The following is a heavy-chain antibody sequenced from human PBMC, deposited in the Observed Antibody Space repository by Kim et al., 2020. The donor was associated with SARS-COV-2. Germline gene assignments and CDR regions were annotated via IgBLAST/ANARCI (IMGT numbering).Heavy chain of an antibody. CDR1: GFTFSSYD. Sequence: GGSLRLSCAASGFTFSSYDMNWVRQAPGKGLEWVSYISSSGSTIYYADSVKGRFTISRDNAKNSLYLQMNSLRAEDTAVYYCARGGLEYCGGDCYPPWGSYYDGMDGWGQGTTVTVSS. J-gene: IGHJ6*02. CDR2: ISSSGSTI. D-gene: IGHD2-21*02. CDR3: ARGGLEYCGGDCYPPWGSYYDGMDG. V-gene: IGHV3-48*03.